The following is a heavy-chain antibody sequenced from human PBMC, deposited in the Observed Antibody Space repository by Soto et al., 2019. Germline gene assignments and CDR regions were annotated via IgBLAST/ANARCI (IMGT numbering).Heavy chain of an antibody. CDR2: IYSGGST. V-gene: IGHV3-53*02. CDR3: ARDAGYSSSWSYYYYVMDV. CDR1: GFTVSSNY. J-gene: IGHJ6*02. D-gene: IGHD6-13*01. Sequence: EVQLVETGGGLIQPGGSLRLSCAASGFTVSSNYMSWVRQAPGKGLEWVSVIYSGGSTYYADSVKGRFTISRDNSNNTLYLQMNSLRAEDTAVYYCARDAGYSSSWSYYYYVMDVWGQGTTVTVS.